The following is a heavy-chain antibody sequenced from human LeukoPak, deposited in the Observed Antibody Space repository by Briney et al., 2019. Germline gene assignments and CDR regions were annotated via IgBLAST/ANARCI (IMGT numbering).Heavy chain of an antibody. V-gene: IGHV3-9*01. CDR2: FEWYTGNI. Sequence: PGGSLRLSCAASGFSFDDYAVHWVRQAPGKGLEWVSGFEWYTGNIDFADSVKGRFTISRDDAKNSLYLHMNSLRAEDTALYYCAKTGCIPGRCYVDYWGQGTLVTVSS. CDR3: AKTGCIPGRCYVDY. D-gene: IGHD2-8*01. J-gene: IGHJ4*02. CDR1: GFSFDDYA.